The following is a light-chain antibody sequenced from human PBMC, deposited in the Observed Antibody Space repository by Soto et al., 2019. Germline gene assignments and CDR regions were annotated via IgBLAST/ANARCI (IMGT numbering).Light chain of an antibody. CDR3: QQYDNWPPWT. V-gene: IGKV3-15*01. CDR1: QSVSVN. Sequence: EIVTTQSPATLSVSPGDRATLSCRASQSVSVNLAWYQQKPGQPPRLLIYGASTRATGIPARFTASGSGTEFTLTISSLQSEDFAVYYCQQYDNWPPWTFGQGTKVEIK. CDR2: GAS. J-gene: IGKJ1*01.